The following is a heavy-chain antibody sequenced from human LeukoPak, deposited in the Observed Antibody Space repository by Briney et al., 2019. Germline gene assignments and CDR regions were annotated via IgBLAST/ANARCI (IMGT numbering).Heavy chain of an antibody. V-gene: IGHV3-23*01. D-gene: IGHD2-21*02. Sequence: GGSLRLSCAASGFTFSNYVMRWVRQAPGKGLEWVSSVSVSGDYLYYADSAKGRFTISRDNSKDTLYLQMNSLRAEDTAVYYCANGMTANHYFDYWGQGTLVTVSS. CDR2: VSVSGDYL. J-gene: IGHJ4*02. CDR3: ANGMTANHYFDY. CDR1: GFTFSNYV.